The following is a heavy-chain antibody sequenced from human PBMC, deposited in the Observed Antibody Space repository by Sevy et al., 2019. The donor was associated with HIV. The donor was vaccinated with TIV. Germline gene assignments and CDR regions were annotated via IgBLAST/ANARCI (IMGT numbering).Heavy chain of an antibody. CDR2: ISYDGSSK. D-gene: IGHD3-22*01. Sequence: GGSLRLSCAASGFTFSSYAMHWVRQAPGKGLEWVAVISYDGSSKYYADSVKGRFTISRDNSKNTLYLQMNSLRAEDTAGYYCARDKGHTYYYDSSGYYVYYYYGMDVWGQGTTVTVSS. CDR3: ARDKGHTYYYDSSGYYVYYYYGMDV. CDR1: GFTFSSYA. V-gene: IGHV3-30-3*01. J-gene: IGHJ6*02.